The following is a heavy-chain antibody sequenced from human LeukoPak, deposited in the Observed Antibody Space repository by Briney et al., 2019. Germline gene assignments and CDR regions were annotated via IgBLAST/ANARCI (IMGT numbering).Heavy chain of an antibody. J-gene: IGHJ4*02. CDR3: ARDTSGNNFEY. D-gene: IGHD1/OR15-1a*01. CDR2: INPSGGTT. Sequence: ASVKVSCKASGYTFTSYHMHWVRQAPGQGLEWMGIINPSGGTTNYAQKFRGRVTMTRDTSMTTAYMELTRLTSDDTAIYYCARDTSGNNFEYWGQGTLVSVSS. CDR1: GYTFTSYH. V-gene: IGHV1-46*01.